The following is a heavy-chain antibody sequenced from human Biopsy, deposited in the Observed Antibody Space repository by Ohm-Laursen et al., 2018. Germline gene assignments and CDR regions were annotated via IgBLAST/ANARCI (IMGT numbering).Heavy chain of an antibody. CDR3: ARHDGNGPFALDS. Sequence: SETLSLTCTVSGGSISSGSNYWAWIRQPPGKGLEWIGRVYHSGTTYYSPSLKSRVTISVNTSKNQLSLKVTSVTAADTAAYYCARHDGNGPFALDSWGQGTLVTVSS. CDR2: VYHSGTT. D-gene: IGHD5-24*01. J-gene: IGHJ4*02. CDR1: GGSISSGSNY. V-gene: IGHV4-39*01.